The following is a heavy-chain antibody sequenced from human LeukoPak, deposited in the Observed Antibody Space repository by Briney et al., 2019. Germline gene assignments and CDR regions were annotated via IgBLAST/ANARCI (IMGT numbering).Heavy chain of an antibody. V-gene: IGHV3-30-3*01. D-gene: IGHD2-2*01. CDR1: GFTFRSYA. Sequence: GGPLRLSCAASGFTFRSYAMHWVRQAPGKGLEGVAVISYDGSNKYYADSVKGRFTISRDNSKNTLDLQMNSLRAEDTAVYYCARPLGYCSSTSCYEWGYWGQGTLVTVSS. J-gene: IGHJ4*02. CDR2: ISYDGSNK. CDR3: ARPLGYCSSTSCYEWGY.